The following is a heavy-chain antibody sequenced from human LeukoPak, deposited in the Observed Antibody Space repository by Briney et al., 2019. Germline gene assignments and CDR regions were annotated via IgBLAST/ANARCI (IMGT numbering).Heavy chain of an antibody. CDR3: ARGEYGDANFDY. V-gene: IGHV1-46*01. D-gene: IGHD4-17*01. CDR1: GYTFTSYY. Sequence: GASVKVSCKAAGYTFTSYYMHWVRQAPGQGLEWMGIITPSGGSTSYAQKFQGRVTMTRDMSPSTVYMELSSLRSEDTAVYYCARGEYGDANFDYWGQGTLVTVSS. J-gene: IGHJ4*02. CDR2: ITPSGGST.